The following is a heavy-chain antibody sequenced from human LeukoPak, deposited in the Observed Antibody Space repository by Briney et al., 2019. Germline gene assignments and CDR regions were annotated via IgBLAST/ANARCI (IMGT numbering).Heavy chain of an antibody. D-gene: IGHD4-23*01. CDR2: IYYTGVT. CDR1: GGYIITSGHY. CDR3: ARERSSSGGHSWFDP. J-gene: IGHJ5*02. Sequence: SETLSLTCTVSGGYIITSGHYWGWIRQPPGKGLEWIGSIYYTGVTSTNPFFRSRMSISVDTSKDQFSLNLTSVTAADAAVYYCARERSSSGGHSWFDPWGQGTLVTVSS. V-gene: IGHV4-39*07.